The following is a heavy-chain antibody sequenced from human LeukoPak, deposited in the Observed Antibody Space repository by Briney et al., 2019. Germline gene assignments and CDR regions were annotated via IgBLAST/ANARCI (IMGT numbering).Heavy chain of an antibody. Sequence: PGGSLRLSCAASGIPFSNDTLTWVRQAPGKGLVWVSSISGSSRYIHYSDSVRGRFSISRDNAKNSVYLQMDSLTADDTAVYYCARVNSALVVSSEGSWAGSLVFDHWGQGILVIVSS. CDR1: GIPFSNDT. CDR2: ISGSSRYI. V-gene: IGHV3-21*06. D-gene: IGHD2-8*02. J-gene: IGHJ4*02. CDR3: ARVNSALVVSSEGSWAGSLVFDH.